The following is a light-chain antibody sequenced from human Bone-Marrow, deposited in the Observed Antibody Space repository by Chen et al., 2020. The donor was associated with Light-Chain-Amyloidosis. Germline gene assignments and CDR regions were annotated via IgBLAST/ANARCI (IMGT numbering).Light chain of an antibody. CDR3: QQYATLPRT. Sequence: EIVLTQSPGTLSLSPGERATLSCRASQSVSSSYLAWYQQKPGQAPRLLIHGASSRAAGIPDRFRGSGSGTDFTLTISRLEPEDFAMYYCQQYATLPRTFGQGTKVEI. CDR1: QSVSSSY. CDR2: GAS. V-gene: IGKV3-20*01. J-gene: IGKJ1*01.